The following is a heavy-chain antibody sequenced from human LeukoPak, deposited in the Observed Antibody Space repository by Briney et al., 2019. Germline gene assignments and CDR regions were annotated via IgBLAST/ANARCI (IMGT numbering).Heavy chain of an antibody. D-gene: IGHD5-12*01. Sequence: ASVKVSCKASGGTFSSYAISWVRQAPGQGLEWMGRIIPILGIANYAQKFQGRVTITADKSTSTAYMELSSLRSEDTAMYYCARGFSGYAEWGQGTLVTVSS. V-gene: IGHV1-69*04. CDR3: ARGFSGYAE. CDR2: IIPILGIA. J-gene: IGHJ4*02. CDR1: GGTFSSYA.